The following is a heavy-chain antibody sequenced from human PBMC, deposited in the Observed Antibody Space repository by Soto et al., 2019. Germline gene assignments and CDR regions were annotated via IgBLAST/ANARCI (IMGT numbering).Heavy chain of an antibody. D-gene: IGHD1-1*01. V-gene: IGHV3-23*01. CDR1: GFSISSNA. CDR2: ISERGDTI. CDR3: AKDKPGTTSFDY. Sequence: EVQLLESGGGLVQPGGSLRLSCAASGFSISSNAMYWVRQAPGKGLEWVSGISERGDTIHYADSVKGRFTISRDTSKNTLYLQLNTLRADDTAVYYCAKDKPGTTSFDYWGQGILVTVSS. J-gene: IGHJ4*02.